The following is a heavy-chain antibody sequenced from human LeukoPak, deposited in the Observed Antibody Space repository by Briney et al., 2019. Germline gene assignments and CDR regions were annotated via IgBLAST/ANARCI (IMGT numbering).Heavy chain of an antibody. CDR3: ARGAAAGPNLIDY. J-gene: IGHJ4*02. CDR2: IYYSGST. Sequence: SETLSLTCTVSGGSISSGDYYWSWIRQPPGKGLEWIGYIYYSGSTYYNPSLKSRVTISVDTSKNQFSLKLSSVTAADTAVYYCARGAAAGPNLIDYWGQGTLVTVSS. V-gene: IGHV4-30-4*02. CDR1: GGSISSGDYY. D-gene: IGHD6-13*01.